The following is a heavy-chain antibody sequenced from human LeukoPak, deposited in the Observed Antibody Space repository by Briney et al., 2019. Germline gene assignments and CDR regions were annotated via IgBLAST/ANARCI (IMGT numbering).Heavy chain of an antibody. CDR2: IIPIFGTA. Sequence: GSSVKVSCKASGGTFSSYAISWVRQAPGQGLEWMGGIIPIFGTANYAQKFQGRVTITTDESTGTAYMELSSLRSEDTAVYYCAGIRDGYNFGDFDYWGQGTLVTVSS. CDR1: GGTFSSYA. D-gene: IGHD5-24*01. J-gene: IGHJ4*02. V-gene: IGHV1-69*05. CDR3: AGIRDGYNFGDFDY.